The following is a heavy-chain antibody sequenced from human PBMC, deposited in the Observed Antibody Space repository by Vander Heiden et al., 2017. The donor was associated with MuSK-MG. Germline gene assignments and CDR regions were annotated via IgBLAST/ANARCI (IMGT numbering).Heavy chain of an antibody. D-gene: IGHD3-22*01. CDR2: IIPILSIT. CDR3: ARNKCDNNGCYYFYYDMDV. J-gene: IGHJ6*02. V-gene: IGHV1-69*17. CDR1: GGTFSNYA. Sequence: VQLVQSAAAVKKPGSSVQVSCQASGGTFSNYAISWVRQAPGQGLEGMGGIIPILSITNYAQRFQGRVTITADKSTSSAYMEVSSLRSEDTAVYYCARNKCDNNGCYYFYYDMDVWGQGTTVTVSS.